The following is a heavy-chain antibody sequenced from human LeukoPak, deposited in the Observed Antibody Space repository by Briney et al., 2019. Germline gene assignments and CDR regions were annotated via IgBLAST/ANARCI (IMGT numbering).Heavy chain of an antibody. CDR1: GFTFSSYA. D-gene: IGHD2-15*01. CDR2: ISGSGGST. V-gene: IGHV3-23*01. Sequence: PGGSLRLSCAASGFTFSSYAMSWVRQAPGKGLEWVSAISGSGGSTYYADSVKGRFTISRDNSKNTLYLQMNSLRAEDTAVYYCAKGVVVVVAATAGWFDPWGQGTLVTVSS. CDR3: AKGVVVVVAATAGWFDP. J-gene: IGHJ5*02.